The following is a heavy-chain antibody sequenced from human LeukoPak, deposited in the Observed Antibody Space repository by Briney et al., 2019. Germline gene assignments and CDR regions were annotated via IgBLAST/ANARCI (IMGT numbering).Heavy chain of an antibody. CDR1: GFTVNSNY. CDR2: IYSGGTT. D-gene: IGHD3-10*01. J-gene: IGHJ5*02. V-gene: IGHV3-53*01. Sequence: GGSLRLSCAASGFTVNSNYWSWVRQAPGKGLEWVSVIYSGGTTYYADSVKGRFTFSRDNSKNMLHLQMNSLRAEDTAVYYCARGFNRGFDPWGQGTLVIVSS. CDR3: ARGFNRGFDP.